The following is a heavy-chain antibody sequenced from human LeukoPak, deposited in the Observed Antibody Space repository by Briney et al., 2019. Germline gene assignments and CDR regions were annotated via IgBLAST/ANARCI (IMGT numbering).Heavy chain of an antibody. Sequence: GRSLRLSCAASGFTFSTYAMHWVRQAPGKGLEWVAVISYDGSNKYYADSAKGRFTISRDNSKNTLYLQMNSLRSEDTAVYYCARDSPVFDYWGQGTRVTVSS. CDR3: ARDSPVFDY. CDR1: GFTFSTYA. V-gene: IGHV3-30*04. J-gene: IGHJ4*02. CDR2: ISYDGSNK.